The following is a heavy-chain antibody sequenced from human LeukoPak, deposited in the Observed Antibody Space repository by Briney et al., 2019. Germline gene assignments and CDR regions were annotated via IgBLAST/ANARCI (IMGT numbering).Heavy chain of an antibody. D-gene: IGHD6-13*01. J-gene: IGHJ4*02. CDR1: GGSISSSSYY. Sequence: PSETLSLTCTVSGGSISSSSYYWGWIRQPPGKGLEWIGSIYYSGSTYYNPSLKSRVTISVDTSKNQFSLKLSSVTAADTAVYYCARHTYSSSWYDYWGQGTLVTISS. V-gene: IGHV4-39*01. CDR2: IYYSGST. CDR3: ARHTYSSSWYDY.